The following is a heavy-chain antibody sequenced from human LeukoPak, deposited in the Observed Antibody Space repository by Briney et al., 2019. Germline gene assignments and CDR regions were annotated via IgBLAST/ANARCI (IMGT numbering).Heavy chain of an antibody. CDR3: ARDRRASYMDV. Sequence: GGSLRLSCAAFGFTFSSHGMHWVRQAPGKGLEWVAVIWYDGSNKYYVDSVKGRFTISRDNSKNTLYLQMNSLRAEDTAVYYCARDRRASYMDVWGQGTTVTVSS. J-gene: IGHJ6*02. CDR1: GFTFSSHG. V-gene: IGHV3-33*01. D-gene: IGHD2-21*01. CDR2: IWYDGSNK.